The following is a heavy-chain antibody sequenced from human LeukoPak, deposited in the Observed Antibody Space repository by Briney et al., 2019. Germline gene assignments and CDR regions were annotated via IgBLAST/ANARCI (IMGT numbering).Heavy chain of an antibody. D-gene: IGHD6-13*01. J-gene: IGHJ6*03. CDR3: ARARPEYSSSWPSGYYMDV. V-gene: IGHV1-2*02. CDR2: INPNSGGT. CDR1: GYTFTGYY. Sequence: ASVKVSCKASGYTFTGYYMHWVRQAPGQGLEWMGWINPNSGGTNYAQKLQGRVTMTRDTSISTAYMELSRLRSDDTAVYYCARARPEYSSSWPSGYYMDVWGKGTTVTVSS.